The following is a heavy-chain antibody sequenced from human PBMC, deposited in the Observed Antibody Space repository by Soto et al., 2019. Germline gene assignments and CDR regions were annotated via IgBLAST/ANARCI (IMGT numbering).Heavy chain of an antibody. D-gene: IGHD3-3*01. J-gene: IGHJ6*02. Sequence: GGSLRLSCAASGFTFSSYAMSWVRQAPGKGLEWVSAISGSGGSTYYADSVKGRFTISRDNSKNTLYLQMNSLRAEDTAVYYCAKDSPTYYDFWSGYSLPSYYYYYYGMDVWGQGTTVTVS. CDR1: GFTFSSYA. CDR3: AKDSPTYYDFWSGYSLPSYYYYYYGMDV. V-gene: IGHV3-23*01. CDR2: ISGSGGST.